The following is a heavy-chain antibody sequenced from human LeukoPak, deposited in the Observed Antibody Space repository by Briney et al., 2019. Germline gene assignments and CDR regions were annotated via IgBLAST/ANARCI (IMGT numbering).Heavy chain of an antibody. Sequence: SETLSLTCAVYGGSFSGYYWSWIRQPPRKGLEWIGEINHSGSTNYNPSLKSRVTISVDTSKNQFSLKLSSVTAADTAVYYCARSRQQLKEGKVYYFDYWGQGTLVTVSS. CDR3: ARSRQQLKEGKVYYFDY. J-gene: IGHJ4*02. D-gene: IGHD6-13*01. CDR2: INHSGST. V-gene: IGHV4-34*01. CDR1: GGSFSGYY.